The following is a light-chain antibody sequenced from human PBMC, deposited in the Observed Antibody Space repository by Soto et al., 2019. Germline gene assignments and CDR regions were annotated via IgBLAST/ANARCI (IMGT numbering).Light chain of an antibody. J-gene: IGKJ4*01. V-gene: IGKV3-20*01. Sequence: EIVLSQSPGTLSLSPGERATHSCRASQSVSSSYLAWYQQKPGQAPRLLIYGASSRATGIPDRFSGSGSGTDFTLTLSRLEPEDFAVYYCQHYGSSLGVTSGGGTNVDI. CDR3: QHYGSSLGVT. CDR2: GAS. CDR1: QSVSSSY.